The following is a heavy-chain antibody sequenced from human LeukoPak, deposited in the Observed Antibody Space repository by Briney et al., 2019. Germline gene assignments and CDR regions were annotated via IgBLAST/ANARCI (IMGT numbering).Heavy chain of an antibody. V-gene: IGHV4-31*03. D-gene: IGHD3-10*01. J-gene: IGHJ4*02. CDR1: GGSISSGGYY. Sequence: PSQTLSLTCTVSGGSISSGGYYWSWIRQHPGKGLEWIVYIYYSGSTYYNPSLKSRVTISVDTSKNQFSQKLSSVTAADTAVYYCARQYGSGSYYLYYFDYWGQGTLVTVSS. CDR2: IYYSGST. CDR3: ARQYGSGSYYLYYFDY.